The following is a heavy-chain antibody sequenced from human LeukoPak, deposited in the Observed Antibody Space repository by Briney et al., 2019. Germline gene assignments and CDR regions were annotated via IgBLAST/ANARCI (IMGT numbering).Heavy chain of an antibody. J-gene: IGHJ4*02. CDR2: ISGSGGST. V-gene: IGHV3-23*01. CDR1: GFTFSSYG. D-gene: IGHD6-19*01. CDR3: AKPTSGWPAPVDY. Sequence: HPGGSLRLSCAASGFTFSSYGMSWVRQAPGKGLELVSIISGSGGSTYYADSVKGRFTISRDNSKNTLYLQMNSLRPDDTAVYYCAKPTSGWPAPVDYWGQGTLVTVSS.